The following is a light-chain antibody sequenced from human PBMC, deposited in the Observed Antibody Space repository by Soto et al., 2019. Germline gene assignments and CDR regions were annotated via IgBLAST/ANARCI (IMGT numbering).Light chain of an antibody. V-gene: IGLV2-14*01. Sequence: QSALTQPASVSGSPGQSITISCTGTSLDVGGYNYFSWYQQHPGNAPKLMIYEVSNRPSGVSNRFSGSKSGNTASLTISGLHAEDEADYYCSSYTSSSTHVVFGGGTKLTVL. CDR1: SLDVGGYNY. J-gene: IGLJ2*01. CDR2: EVS. CDR3: SSYTSSSTHVV.